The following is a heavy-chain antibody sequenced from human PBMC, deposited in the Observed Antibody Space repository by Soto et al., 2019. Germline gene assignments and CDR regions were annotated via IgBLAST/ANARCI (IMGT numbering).Heavy chain of an antibody. Sequence: QVQLQESGPGLVKPSETLSLTCTVSGGSISSYYWSWIQQPPGQGLEWIGYIYYSGSTNYNLSLKSLVTISVDTSKNQFSLKLSSVTAADTAVYYCARDRFDSCCTGGFDPWGQGTLVTVSS. CDR3: ARDRFDSCCTGGFDP. V-gene: IGHV4-59*01. J-gene: IGHJ5*02. CDR1: GGSISSYY. D-gene: IGHD2-15*01. CDR2: IYYSGST.